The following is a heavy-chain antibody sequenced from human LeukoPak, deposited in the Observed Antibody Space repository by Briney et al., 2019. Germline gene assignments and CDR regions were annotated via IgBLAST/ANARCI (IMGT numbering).Heavy chain of an antibody. Sequence: SETLSLTCAVSGGSISSSNWWSWVRQPPGKGLEWIGEIYHSGSTNYNPSLKSRVTISVDKSKNQFSLKLSSVTAADTAVYYCVRPRYYYDGSSYTEIWGQGTVVTVSS. V-gene: IGHV4-4*02. CDR3: VRPRYYYDGSSYTEI. CDR2: IYHSGST. J-gene: IGHJ3*02. CDR1: GGSISSSNW. D-gene: IGHD3-22*01.